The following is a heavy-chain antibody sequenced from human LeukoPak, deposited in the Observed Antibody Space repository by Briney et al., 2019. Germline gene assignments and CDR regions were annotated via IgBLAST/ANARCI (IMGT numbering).Heavy chain of an antibody. CDR3: AKDGDILTGLFDY. CDR2: ISGSGGST. Sequence: GGSLRLSCAASGFTFSSSAMSWVRQAPGKGLEWVSAISGSGGSTYYADSVKGRFTISRDNSKNTLYLQMNSLRAEDTAVYYCAKDGDILTGLFDYWGQGTLVTVSS. CDR1: GFTFSSSA. J-gene: IGHJ4*02. D-gene: IGHD3-9*01. V-gene: IGHV3-23*01.